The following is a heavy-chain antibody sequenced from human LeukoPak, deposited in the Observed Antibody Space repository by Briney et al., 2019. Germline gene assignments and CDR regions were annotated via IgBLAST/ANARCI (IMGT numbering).Heavy chain of an antibody. V-gene: IGHV3-30*04. Sequence: GGSLRLSCAASGFTFSNKPMHWARQAPGKGLEWVAVTSHDESNKYYADSVKGRFTISRDNSKNTLYLQMNSLRAEDTAVYYCARDEFGTIDYWGQGTLVTVSS. CDR2: TSHDESNK. J-gene: IGHJ4*02. D-gene: IGHD2-2*01. CDR3: ARDEFGTIDY. CDR1: GFTFSNKP.